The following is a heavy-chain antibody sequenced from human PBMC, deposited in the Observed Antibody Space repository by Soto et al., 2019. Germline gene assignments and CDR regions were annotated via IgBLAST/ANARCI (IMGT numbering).Heavy chain of an antibody. CDR2: IIPIFGTA. CDR1: RRTFSDHY. D-gene: IGHD5-18*01. J-gene: IGHJ4*02. Sequence: SVKVSCKASRRTFSDHYIHWVRQAPGQGLEWMGGIIPIFGTANYAQKFQGRVTITADESTSTAYMELSSLRSEDTAVYYCAREGYSYGPRLYYFDYWGQGTLVTVSS. V-gene: IGHV1-69*13. CDR3: AREGYSYGPRLYYFDY.